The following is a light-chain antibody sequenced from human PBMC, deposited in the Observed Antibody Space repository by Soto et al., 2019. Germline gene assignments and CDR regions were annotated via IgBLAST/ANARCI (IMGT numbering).Light chain of an antibody. J-gene: IGLJ1*01. CDR1: SSDVGGYNY. CDR3: SSYTSSSLGV. V-gene: IGLV2-14*01. CDR2: EVS. Sequence: QSALTQPASVSGSPGQSITISCTGTSSDVGGYNYVSWYQQHPGKAPKLMIYEVSNRPSGVSNRFSGSKSGNTASLTISGLQAEDAADYYCSSYTSSSLGVFGTGTKLTVL.